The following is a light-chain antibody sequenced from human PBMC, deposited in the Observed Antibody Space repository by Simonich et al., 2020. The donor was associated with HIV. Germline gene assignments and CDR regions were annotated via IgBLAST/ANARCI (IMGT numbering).Light chain of an antibody. CDR3: SSFTSSNTWV. CDR1: SSDVGGYDY. Sequence: QSALTQPASVSGSPGQSITISCTGTSSDVGGYDYVSWYQQHPGKAPKLMIYDVNKRPYGVSNRFSASKSGNTASLTISGLQAEDEADYYCSSFTSSNTWVFGGGTKLTVL. CDR2: DVN. J-gene: IGLJ3*02. V-gene: IGLV2-14*01.